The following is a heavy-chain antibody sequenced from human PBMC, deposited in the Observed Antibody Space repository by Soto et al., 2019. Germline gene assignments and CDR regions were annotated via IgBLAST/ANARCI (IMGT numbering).Heavy chain of an antibody. CDR3: AKDSGETIFGLFDY. D-gene: IGHD3-3*01. V-gene: IGHV3-9*01. CDR2: ISWNSCSI. J-gene: IGHJ4*02. CDR1: GFTFDDYA. Sequence: LRLSCAVSGFTFDDYAMHWVRQAPGKGLEWVSGISWNSCSIAYADSVKGRFTISRDNARHSLYLQMNSLRPDDTALYYCAKDSGETIFGLFDYRGQGILVTVSS.